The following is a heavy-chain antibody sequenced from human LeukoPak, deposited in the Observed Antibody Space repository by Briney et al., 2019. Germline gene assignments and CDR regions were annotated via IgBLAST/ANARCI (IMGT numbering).Heavy chain of an antibody. J-gene: IGHJ4*02. D-gene: IGHD2-2*01. CDR3: ARIYCSSTSCYNFDY. CDR2: ISSSGSTI. CDR1: GFTFSDYY. V-gene: IGHV3-11*01. Sequence: GGSLRLSCAASGFTFSDYYMSWIRQAPGKGLEGVSYISSSGSTIYYADSVKGRFTISRDNAKNSLYLQMNSLRAEDTAVYYCARIYCSSTSCYNFDYWGQGTLVTVSS.